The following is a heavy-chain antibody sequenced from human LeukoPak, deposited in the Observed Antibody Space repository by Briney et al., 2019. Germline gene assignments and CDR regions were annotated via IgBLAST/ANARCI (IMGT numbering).Heavy chain of an antibody. CDR2: ISYDGSNK. D-gene: IGHD4-17*01. CDR1: GFTFNSFG. Sequence: PGGSLRLSCAASGFTFNSFGMHWVRQAPGKGLEWVAVISYDGSNKHSADSVKGRFTISRDNSKNTLYLQMNSLRPEDTAVYYCATDHGFHYGAYFDYWGQGTLVTVSS. CDR3: ATDHGFHYGAYFDY. J-gene: IGHJ4*02. V-gene: IGHV3-30*03.